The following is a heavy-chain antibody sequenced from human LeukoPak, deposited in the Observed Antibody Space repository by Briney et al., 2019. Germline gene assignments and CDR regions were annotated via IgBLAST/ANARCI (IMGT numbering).Heavy chain of an antibody. CDR1: GDSVTNDFF. D-gene: IGHD1-14*01. CDR3: ARWASISREPGGFFDH. Sequence: SETLSLTCTVSGDSVTNDFFWGGVRQPPGKELEWIGSFCLGRDTYYRPSLKSRVTISVDTSKNQFSLNLNSVTAADTAVYYCARWASISREPGGFFDHWGQGTLVTVSS. CDR2: FCLGRDT. V-gene: IGHV4-38-2*02. J-gene: IGHJ4*02.